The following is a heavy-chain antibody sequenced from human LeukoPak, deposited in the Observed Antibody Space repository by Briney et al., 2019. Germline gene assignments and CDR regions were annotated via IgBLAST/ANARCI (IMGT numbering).Heavy chain of an antibody. Sequence: ASVKVSCKASGYTFTGYYIHWARQAPGQGLEWMGWINPDSGDTNYAQRFQGRVTMTRDTTISTAYMELSSLTSDDTAVYYCARVNGGNLPFDYWGQGTLVTVSS. CDR1: GYTFTGYY. J-gene: IGHJ4*02. CDR3: ARVNGGNLPFDY. V-gene: IGHV1-2*02. D-gene: IGHD4-23*01. CDR2: INPDSGDT.